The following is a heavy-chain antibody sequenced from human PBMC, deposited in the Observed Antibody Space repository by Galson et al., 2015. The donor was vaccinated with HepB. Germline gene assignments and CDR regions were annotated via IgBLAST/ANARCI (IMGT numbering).Heavy chain of an antibody. J-gene: IGHJ4*02. CDR2: ISYDGSNQ. V-gene: IGHV3-30*04. CDR1: GFTFSSYA. Sequence: SLRLSCAASGFTFSSYAMHWVRQAPGKGLEWVAVISYDGSNQYHADSVKGRFTISRDNSENTLYLQMNSLRAEDTALYYCARVAIVGATLNYFDYWGQGTLVTVSS. CDR3: ARVAIVGATLNYFDY. D-gene: IGHD1-26*01.